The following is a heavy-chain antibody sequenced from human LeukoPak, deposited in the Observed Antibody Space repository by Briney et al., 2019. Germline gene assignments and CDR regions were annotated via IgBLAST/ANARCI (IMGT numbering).Heavy chain of an antibody. CDR3: AGANELDGTTVN. CDR1: GFTFTSSA. V-gene: IGHV1-58*01. J-gene: IGHJ4*02. CDR2: IVVGSGNT. Sequence: SVKVSCKASGFTFTSSAVQWVRQARGQRLEWIGWIVVGSGNTNYAQKFQERVTITRDMSTSTAYMELSSLRSEDTAVYYCAGANELDGTTVNWGQGTLVTVSS. D-gene: IGHD1-14*01.